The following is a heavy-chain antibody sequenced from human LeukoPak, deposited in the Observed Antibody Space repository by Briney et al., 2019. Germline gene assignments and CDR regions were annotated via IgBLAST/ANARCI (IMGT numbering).Heavy chain of an antibody. CDR3: ARGRATGGPGWFDP. CDR2: ISNYNGKT. CDR1: GYTFTSYD. J-gene: IGHJ5*02. V-gene: IGHV1-18*01. Sequence: ASVKVSCKASGYTFTSYDITWVRQAPGQGLEWMGWISNYNGKTSYAQNLLGRVTMTTDTSTSTAYVELRSLRSDDTAVYYCARGRATGGPGWFDPWGQGTLVTVSS. D-gene: IGHD7-27*01.